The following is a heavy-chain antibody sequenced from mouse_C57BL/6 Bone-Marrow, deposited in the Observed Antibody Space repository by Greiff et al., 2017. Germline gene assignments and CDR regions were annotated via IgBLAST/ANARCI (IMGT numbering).Heavy chain of an antibody. V-gene: IGHV5-6*01. CDR1: GFTFSSYG. CDR3: ARHPLITTVLATPDY. J-gene: IGHJ2*01. CDR2: ISSGGSDT. Sequence: VQLKESGGDLVKPGGSLKLSCAASGFTFSSYGMSWVRQTPDKRLEWIATISSGGSDTYYPDSVKGRFTISRATAKNTLYLQRSRLKSEDTSMYYGARHPLITTVLATPDYWGQGTTLTGSS. D-gene: IGHD1-1*01.